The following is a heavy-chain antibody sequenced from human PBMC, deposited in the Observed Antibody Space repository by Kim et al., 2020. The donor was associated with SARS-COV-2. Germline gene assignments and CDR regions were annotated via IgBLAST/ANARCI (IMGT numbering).Heavy chain of an antibody. Sequence: SETLSLTCAVYGGSFSGYYWSWIRQPPGKGLEWIGEINHSGSTNYNPSLKSRVTISVDTSKNQFSLKLSSVTAADTAVYYCARPTPVYDSSGSDYWGQGTLVTVSS. CDR1: GGSFSGYY. J-gene: IGHJ4*02. V-gene: IGHV4-34*01. D-gene: IGHD3-22*01. CDR3: ARPTPVYDSSGSDY. CDR2: INHSGST.